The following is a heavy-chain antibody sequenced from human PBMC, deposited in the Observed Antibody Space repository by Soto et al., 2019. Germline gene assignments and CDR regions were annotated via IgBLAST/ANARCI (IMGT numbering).Heavy chain of an antibody. CDR1: GGSFTSNNW. V-gene: IGHV4-4*02. D-gene: IGHD1-7*01. CDR2: IYRTGST. CDR3: ASRDPGTSVDY. J-gene: IGHJ4*02. Sequence: LSLTCAVSGGSFTSNNWWTWVRQPPGQGLEWIGEIYRTGSTNYNPSLKSRVTISLDKSENQFSPKVTSLTAADTAVYYCASRDPGTSVDYWGQGTLVTVSS.